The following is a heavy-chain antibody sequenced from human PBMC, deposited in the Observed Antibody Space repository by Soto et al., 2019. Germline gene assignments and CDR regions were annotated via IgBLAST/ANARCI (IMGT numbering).Heavy chain of an antibody. CDR1: GGSFSGYY. D-gene: IGHD2-15*01. V-gene: IGHV4-34*01. CDR3: AVACSGGSCFDY. J-gene: IGHJ4*02. CDR2: INHSGST. Sequence: SETLSLTCAVYGGSFSGYYWSWIRQPPGKGLEWIGEINHSGSTNYNPSLKSRVTISVDTSKNQFSLKLSSVTAADTAVYYCAVACSGGSCFDYWGQGTLDSVSS.